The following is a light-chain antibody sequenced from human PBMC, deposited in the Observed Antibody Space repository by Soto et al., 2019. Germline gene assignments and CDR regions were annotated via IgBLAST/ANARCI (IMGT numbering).Light chain of an antibody. CDR2: ATS. CDR3: QQYDTSPPMYT. CDR1: QSLSIN. V-gene: IGKV3D-15*01. J-gene: IGKJ2*01. Sequence: EIVMTQSPATLSVSPGERATLSCRASQSLSINLAWYQQKPDQSPRLLIYATSTRAAGIPDRFSGSGSGTDFTLTISRLEPDDVAVYYCQQYDTSPPMYTFGQGTKVDIK.